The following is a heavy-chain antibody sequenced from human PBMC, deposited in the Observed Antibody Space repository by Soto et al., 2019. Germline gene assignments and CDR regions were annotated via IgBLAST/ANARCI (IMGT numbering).Heavy chain of an antibody. V-gene: IGHV4-39*01. J-gene: IGHJ6*02. D-gene: IGHD4-17*01. CDR2: IYYIGNT. CDR3: ARGRRKTTRYYGMDV. Sequence: PSETLSLTCTVSGGSISTRSSYWGWIRQPPGKGLEWIGSIYYIGNTYYNPSLKSRVTISIDTSKTQFSLKLSSVTAADTAVYYCARGRRKTTRYYGMDVWGQGTTVTVSS. CDR1: GGSISTRSSY.